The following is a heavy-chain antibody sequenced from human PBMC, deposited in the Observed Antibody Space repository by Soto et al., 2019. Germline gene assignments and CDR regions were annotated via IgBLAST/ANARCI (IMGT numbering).Heavy chain of an antibody. D-gene: IGHD3-9*01. J-gene: IGHJ4*02. CDR1: GYSFTSYW. Sequence: GESLKISCKGSGYSFTSYWIGWVRQMPGKGLEWMGIIYPGDSDTRYSPSFQGQVTISADKSISTAYLQWSSLKASDTAMYYCASYYYDILTGSLTWGQGTLVTVSS. V-gene: IGHV5-51*01. CDR3: ASYYYDILTGSLT. CDR2: IYPGDSDT.